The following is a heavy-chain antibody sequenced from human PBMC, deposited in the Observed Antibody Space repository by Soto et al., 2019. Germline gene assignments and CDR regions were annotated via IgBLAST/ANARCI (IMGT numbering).Heavy chain of an antibody. V-gene: IGHV1-2*04. CDR2: INPNSGGT. J-gene: IGHJ4*02. D-gene: IGHD1-26*01. CDR3: ARGGATSGRVGYFDY. Sequence: QVQLVQSGAEVKKPGASVQVSCKASGYTFTGYYMHWVRQAPGQGLEWMGWINPNSGGTNYAQKFEGCVTMARETSISTGYMELSMLRSDDTAVYYCARGGATSGRVGYFDYWGRGTLVTVSS. CDR1: GYTFTGYY.